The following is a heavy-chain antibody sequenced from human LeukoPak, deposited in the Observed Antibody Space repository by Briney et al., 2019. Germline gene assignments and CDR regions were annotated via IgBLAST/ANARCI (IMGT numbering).Heavy chain of an antibody. Sequence: EASVKVSCKASGYTFTSYDINWVRQATGQGLEWMGWMNPNSGNTGYAQKFQGRVTMTRNTSISTAYMELSSLRSEDTAVYYCARGAPYSSKQTGVAFDIWGQGTMVTVSS. CDR1: GYTFTSYD. D-gene: IGHD6-13*01. CDR2: MNPNSGNT. J-gene: IGHJ3*02. CDR3: ARGAPYSSKQTGVAFDI. V-gene: IGHV1-8*01.